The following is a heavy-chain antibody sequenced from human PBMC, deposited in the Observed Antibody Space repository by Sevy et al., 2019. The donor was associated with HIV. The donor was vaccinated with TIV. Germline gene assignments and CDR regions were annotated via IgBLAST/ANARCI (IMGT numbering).Heavy chain of an antibody. J-gene: IGHJ4*02. V-gene: IGHV3-23*01. CDR2: LSFGCGEI. CDR3: AREGCTKPHDY. CDR1: GFTFSKYS. Sequence: GGSLRLSCAASGFTFSKYSMSWVRQPPGKGLEWVSTLSFGCGEINYEDSVKGRFTISRDNSKSSVYLQINNLRPEDTAVYYCAREGCTKPHDYWGQGTLVTVSS. D-gene: IGHD2-8*01.